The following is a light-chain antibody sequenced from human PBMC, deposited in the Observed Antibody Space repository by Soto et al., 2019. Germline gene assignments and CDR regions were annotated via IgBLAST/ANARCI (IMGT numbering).Light chain of an antibody. Sequence: EIVMTQSPATLSVSPGERATLSCRAIQTISNNYLAWYQQKPGQAPRLVIYGASNRATGIPDRFSGSGSGTDFTLTISRLEPEDFAVYYCQQYGSSPPITFGGGTKVDIK. CDR2: GAS. V-gene: IGKV3-20*01. CDR1: QTISNNY. CDR3: QQYGSSPPIT. J-gene: IGKJ4*01.